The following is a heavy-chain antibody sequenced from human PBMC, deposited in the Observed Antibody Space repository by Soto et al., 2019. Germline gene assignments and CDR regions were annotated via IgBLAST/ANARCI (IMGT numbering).Heavy chain of an antibody. Sequence: ASGKVSFKASGYTFTSYGISWVRQARGQGLEWMGWISAYNGNTNYAQKLQGRVTMTTDTSKSTAYMELRSLRSDDTAVYYCARDGEALRFLECFSSTPPYGMDAWAQGTPVTLSS. D-gene: IGHD3-3*01. CDR1: GYTFTSYG. CDR2: ISAYNGNT. J-gene: IGHJ6*02. CDR3: ARDGEALRFLECFSSTPPYGMDA. V-gene: IGHV1-18*04.